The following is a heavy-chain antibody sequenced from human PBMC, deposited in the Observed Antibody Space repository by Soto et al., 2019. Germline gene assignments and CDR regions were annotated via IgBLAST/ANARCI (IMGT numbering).Heavy chain of an antibody. CDR3: ASAYYSSTSGPPPV. V-gene: IGHV3-48*03. CDR1: GFTFNTFE. D-gene: IGHD2-8*01. Sequence: VQLVESGGGLVPPGRSLRLSCTASGFTFNTFEMMWVRQAPGNGLEWVSYISSSGSLIYYADSVKGRFTTSRDNPKNSLYLQMDDLTADDTAVYFCASAYYSSTSGPPPVGGQGTLATVSS. CDR2: ISSSGSLI. J-gene: IGHJ4*02.